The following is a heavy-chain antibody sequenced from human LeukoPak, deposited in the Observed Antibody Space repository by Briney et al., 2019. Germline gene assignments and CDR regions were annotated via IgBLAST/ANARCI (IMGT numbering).Heavy chain of an antibody. CDR2: ISGGSSAI. D-gene: IGHD3-22*01. CDR3: ARAVYYYDRSGYPNTLDS. J-gene: IGHJ4*02. Sequence: PGGSLRLSCAASGFAFSGYSMTWVRQAAGKGLEWVSYISGGSSAIYYADSVKGRFTISRDNAKNSLYLQMNSLRDEDTAVYYCARAVYYYDRSGYPNTLDSWGQGTLVTASS. CDR1: GFAFSGYS. V-gene: IGHV3-48*02.